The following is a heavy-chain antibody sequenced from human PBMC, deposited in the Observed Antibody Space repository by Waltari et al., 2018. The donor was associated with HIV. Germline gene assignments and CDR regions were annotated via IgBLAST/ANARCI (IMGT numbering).Heavy chain of an antibody. CDR2: IYPGDSDT. J-gene: IGHJ4*02. CDR3: ARRFKWGHYYDSSGYQGCFDY. Sequence: EVQLVQSGAEVKKPGESLKISCKGSGYSFTSYWIGWVRQMPGKGLEWMGIIYPGDSDTRYSPSFQGQVTISADKSISTAYLQWSSLKASDTAMYYCARRFKWGHYYDSSGYQGCFDYWGQGTLVTVSS. V-gene: IGHV5-51*01. D-gene: IGHD3-22*01. CDR1: GYSFTSYW.